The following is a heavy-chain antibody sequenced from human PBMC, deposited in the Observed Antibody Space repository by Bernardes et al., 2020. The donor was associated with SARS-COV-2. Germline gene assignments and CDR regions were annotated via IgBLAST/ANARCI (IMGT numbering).Heavy chain of an antibody. J-gene: IGHJ6*02. V-gene: IGHV1-2*04. CDR1: GYTFTGYY. Sequence: ASVKVSCKASGYTFTGYYMHWVRQAPGQGLEWMGWINPNSGGTNYAQKFQGWVTMTRDTSISTAYMELSRLRSDETAVYYCARDPLHGNYGMDVWGQGTTVTVSS. CDR3: ARDPLHGNYGMDV. D-gene: IGHD4-4*01. CDR2: INPNSGGT.